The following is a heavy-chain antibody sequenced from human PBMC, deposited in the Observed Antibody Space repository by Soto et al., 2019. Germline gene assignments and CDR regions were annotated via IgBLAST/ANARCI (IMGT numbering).Heavy chain of an antibody. D-gene: IGHD1-26*01. CDR1: GYSISSGYY. Sequence: SETLSLTCAVSGYSISSGYYWGWIRQPPGKGLEWIGSIYHSGSTYYNPSLKSRVTISVDTSKNQFSLKLSSVTAADTAVYYCARVIGYSGNFFDYWGQGTLVTV. J-gene: IGHJ4*02. CDR2: IYHSGST. CDR3: ARVIGYSGNFFDY. V-gene: IGHV4-38-2*01.